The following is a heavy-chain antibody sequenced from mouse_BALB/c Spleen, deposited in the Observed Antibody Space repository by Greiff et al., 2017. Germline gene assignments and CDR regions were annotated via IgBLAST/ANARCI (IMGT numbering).Heavy chain of an antibody. J-gene: IGHJ4*01. CDR3: ARKADGYDNYAMDY. V-gene: IGHV3-2*02. D-gene: IGHD2-2*01. CDR2: ISYSGST. CDR1: GYSITSDYA. Sequence: EVQLQESGPGLVKPSQSLSLTCTVTGYSITSDYAWNWIRQFPGNKLEWMGYISYSGSTSYNPSLKSRISITRDTSKNQFFLQLNSVTTEDTATYYCARKADGYDNYAMDYWGQGTSVTVSS.